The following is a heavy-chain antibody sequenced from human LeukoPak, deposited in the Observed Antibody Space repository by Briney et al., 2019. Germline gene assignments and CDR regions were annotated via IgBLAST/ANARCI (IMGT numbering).Heavy chain of an antibody. CDR1: GGTFSSYA. CDR3: ARAPPITGTTSYYYYMDV. J-gene: IGHJ6*03. D-gene: IGHD1-7*01. Sequence: SVKVSCKASGGTFSSYAISWVRQAPGQGLEWMGGIIPIFGTANYAQKFQGRVTITTDESSSTAYMELSSLRSEDTAVYYCARAPPITGTTSYYYYMDVWGKGTTVTVSS. V-gene: IGHV1-69*05. CDR2: IIPIFGTA.